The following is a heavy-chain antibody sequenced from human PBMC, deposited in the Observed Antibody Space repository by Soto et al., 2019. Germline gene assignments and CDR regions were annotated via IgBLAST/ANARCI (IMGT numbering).Heavy chain of an antibody. CDR2: IYSDGST. D-gene: IGHD5-12*01. Sequence: PGGSLRLSCVVSGFTASNHYMSWVRQAPGKGLEWVSFIYSDGSTYYADSVKGRFTISRLSSKNTLYLHMNSLRAEDTALNYCGRVDRRGYSGYDPPPYYYYGMDLWGQGTTVTVSS. CDR1: GFTASNHY. J-gene: IGHJ6*02. CDR3: GRVDRRGYSGYDPPPYYYYGMDL. V-gene: IGHV3-53*04.